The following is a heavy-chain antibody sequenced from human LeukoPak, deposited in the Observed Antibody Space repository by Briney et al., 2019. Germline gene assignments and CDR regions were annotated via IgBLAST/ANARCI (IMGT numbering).Heavy chain of an antibody. CDR1: GFTFSSYW. D-gene: IGHD3-22*01. V-gene: IGHV3-7*01. CDR2: IKQDGSEK. CDR3: ARDYDRNAFDI. Sequence: SGGSLRLSCAASGFTFSSYWMSWVRQAPGKGLEWVANIKQDGSEKYYVDSVKGRFTISRDNDKNSLYLQMNSLRAEDTAVYYCARDYDRNAFDIWGQGTMVTVSS. J-gene: IGHJ3*02.